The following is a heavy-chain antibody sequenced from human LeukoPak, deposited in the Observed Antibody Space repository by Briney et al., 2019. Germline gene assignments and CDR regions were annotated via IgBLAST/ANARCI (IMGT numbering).Heavy chain of an antibody. Sequence: ASVKVSCKASGYTFTSYYMHWVRQAPGQGLEWMGIINPSGGSTSYAQKFQGRVTMTRDTSTSTVYMELSSPRSEDTAVYYCATPTRIQLWTPYYYYYGMDVWGQGTTVTVSS. CDR2: INPSGGST. J-gene: IGHJ6*02. CDR1: GYTFTSYY. V-gene: IGHV1-46*03. CDR3: ATPTRIQLWTPYYYYYGMDV. D-gene: IGHD5-18*01.